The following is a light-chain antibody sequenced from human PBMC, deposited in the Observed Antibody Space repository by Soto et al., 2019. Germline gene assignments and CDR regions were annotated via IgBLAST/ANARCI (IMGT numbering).Light chain of an antibody. CDR3: QQRSNWPRIT. V-gene: IGKV3-11*01. J-gene: IGKJ5*01. CDR1: QSVSSY. Sequence: EIVLTQSPATLSLSPGERATLSCRASQSVSSYLAWYQQKPGQAPRLLIYDASNRATGIPSRFSGSGSGTDFTLTISSLEPEDFAVYYWQQRSNWPRITFGQGTRLESK. CDR2: DAS.